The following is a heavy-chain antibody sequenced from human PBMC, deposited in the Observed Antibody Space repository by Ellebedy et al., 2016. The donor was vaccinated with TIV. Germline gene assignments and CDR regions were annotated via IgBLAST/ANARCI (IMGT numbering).Heavy chain of an antibody. CDR2: IYYSGFT. J-gene: IGHJ2*01. Sequence: MPSETLSLTCTVSGGSISTYYWSWIRQPPGKGLEWIGYIYYSGFTNYNPSLRGRVAFSVDTYTSKNQFSLKLNSVTAADKAVYYCARRGHDTPRYFELWGRGTLVTVS. CDR1: GGSISTYY. CDR3: ARRGHDTPRYFEL. V-gene: IGHV4-59*08.